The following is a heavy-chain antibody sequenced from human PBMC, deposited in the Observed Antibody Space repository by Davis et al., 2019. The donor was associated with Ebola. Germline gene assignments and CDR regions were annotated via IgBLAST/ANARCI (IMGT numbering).Heavy chain of an antibody. Sequence: GESLKISCAASGFTFSDYYMSWIRQAPGKGLEWVSYISSSGSTIYYADSVKGRFTISRDNAKNTLYLQMNSLRADDTATYYCTRGRGGSSWELYWGRGTLVAVSS. D-gene: IGHD6-13*01. CDR3: TRGRGGSSWELY. CDR1: GFTFSDYY. CDR2: ISSSGSTI. J-gene: IGHJ4*02. V-gene: IGHV3-11*01.